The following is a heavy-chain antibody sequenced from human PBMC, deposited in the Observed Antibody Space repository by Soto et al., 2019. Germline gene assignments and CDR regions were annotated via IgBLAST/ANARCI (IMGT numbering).Heavy chain of an antibody. V-gene: IGHV4-34*01. Sequence: QVQLQQWGAGLLKPSETLSLTCAVYGGSFSGYYWSWIRQPPGKGLGWIGEINHSGSTNYTPSLKSRVTISVDTSKNQFSLQLSSVTAADTAVYYCARDLLWFGEEEAFDIWGQGTMVTVSS. CDR2: INHSGST. D-gene: IGHD3-10*01. CDR3: ARDLLWFGEEEAFDI. CDR1: GGSFSGYY. J-gene: IGHJ3*02.